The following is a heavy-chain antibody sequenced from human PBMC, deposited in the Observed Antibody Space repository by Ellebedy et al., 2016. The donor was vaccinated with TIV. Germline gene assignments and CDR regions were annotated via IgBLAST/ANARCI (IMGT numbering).Heavy chain of an antibody. Sequence: SETLSLXXTVSGGSISSYYWSWIRQPPGKGLEWIGYIYYSGSTNYNPSLKSRVTISVDTSKNQFSLKLSSVTAADTAVYYCARDKVAGTGDIWGQGTMVTVSS. V-gene: IGHV4-59*01. J-gene: IGHJ3*02. CDR1: GGSISSYY. CDR2: IYYSGST. CDR3: ARDKVAGTGDI. D-gene: IGHD6-19*01.